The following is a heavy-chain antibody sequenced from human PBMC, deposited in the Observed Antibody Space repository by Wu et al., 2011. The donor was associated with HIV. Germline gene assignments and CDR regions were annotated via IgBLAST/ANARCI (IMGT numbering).Heavy chain of an antibody. D-gene: IGHD3-10*01. Sequence: VQLVEVWGRLGPAWGSLRLSCAASGFTFSSYAMHWVRQAPGKGLEYVSAISSNGGSTYYANSVKGRFTISRDNSKNTLYLQMGSLRAEDMAVYYCARVVRGVIMGPFDYWGQGTLVTVSS. J-gene: IGHJ4*02. CDR1: GFTFSSYA. CDR3: ARVVRGVIMGPFDY. CDR2: ISSNGGST. V-gene: IGHV3-64*01.